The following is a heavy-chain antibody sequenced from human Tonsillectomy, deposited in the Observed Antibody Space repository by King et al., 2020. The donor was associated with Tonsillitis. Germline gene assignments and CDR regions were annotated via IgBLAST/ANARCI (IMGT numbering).Heavy chain of an antibody. J-gene: IGHJ4*02. D-gene: IGHD5-24*01. CDR1: GFTFSSYS. CDR2: ISSSSYYI. Sequence: VQLVESGGGLVKPGGSLRLSCAASGFTFSSYSMNWVRQAPGKGLEWVSSISSSSYYIYYADSVKGRFTISRDNAKNSLYLQMNSLRVEDTAVYYCARDRLVGLDGYNCFDYWGQGTLVTVSS. V-gene: IGHV3-21*01. CDR3: ARDRLVGLDGYNCFDY.